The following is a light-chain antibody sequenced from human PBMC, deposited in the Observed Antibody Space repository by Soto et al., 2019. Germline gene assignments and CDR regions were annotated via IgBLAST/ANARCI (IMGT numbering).Light chain of an antibody. CDR3: QTWGTGTVI. V-gene: IGLV4-69*01. Sequence: QPVLPQSPSASASLGASVKLTCVLSSGHSNYAVAWHQQQPEKGPRYLMRLNSDGSHNRGDGIPDRFSGSSSGTERYLTISRLQSEDEADYYCQTWGTGTVIFGGGTKLTVL. CDR1: SGHSNYA. CDR2: LNSDGSH. J-gene: IGLJ2*01.